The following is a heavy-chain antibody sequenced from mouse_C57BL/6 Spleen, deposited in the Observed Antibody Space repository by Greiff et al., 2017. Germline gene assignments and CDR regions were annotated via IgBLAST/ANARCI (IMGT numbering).Heavy chain of an antibody. CDR1: GYTFTSYW. J-gene: IGHJ2*01. D-gene: IGHD1-1*01. CDR2: IDPSDSYT. CDR3: ARWYYGSSYVPFDY. V-gene: IGHV1-50*01. Sequence: QVQLQQPGAELVKPGASVKLSCKASGYTFTSYWMQWLKQRPGQGLEWIGEIDPSDSYTNYNQKFKGKATLTVDTSSSTAYMQLSSLTSEDSAVYYCARWYYGSSYVPFDYWGQGTTLTVSS.